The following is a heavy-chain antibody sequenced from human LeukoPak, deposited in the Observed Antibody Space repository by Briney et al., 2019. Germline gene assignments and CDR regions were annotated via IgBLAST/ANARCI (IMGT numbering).Heavy chain of an antibody. J-gene: IGHJ3*02. CDR3: ARDYDYVWGSYRQSAFDI. Sequence: ASVKVSCKASGYTFTNYGISWVRQAPGQGLEWMGWISAYNGNTNYAQKFQGRVTMTTDTSTSTAYMELSSLRSEDTAVYYCARDYDYVWGSYRQSAFDIWGQGTMVTVSS. CDR1: GYTFTNYG. CDR2: ISAYNGNT. V-gene: IGHV1-18*01. D-gene: IGHD3-16*02.